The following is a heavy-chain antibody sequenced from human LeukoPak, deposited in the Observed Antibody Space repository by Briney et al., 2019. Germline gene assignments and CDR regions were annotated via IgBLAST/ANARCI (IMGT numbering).Heavy chain of an antibody. CDR2: IYYSGST. CDR1: GCSISSYY. J-gene: IGHJ4*02. CDR3: ARWRGGSGSYRGYYFDY. Sequence: SETLSLTCPVSGCSISSYYWSWIRQPPGKGLEWIGYIYYSGSTNYNPSLKSRVTISVDTSKNQFSLKLSSVTAADTAVYYCARWRGGSGSYRGYYFDYWGQGTLVTVPS. V-gene: IGHV4-59*01. D-gene: IGHD3-10*01.